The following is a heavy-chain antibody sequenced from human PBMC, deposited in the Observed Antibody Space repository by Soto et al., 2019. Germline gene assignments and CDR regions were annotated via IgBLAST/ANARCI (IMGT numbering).Heavy chain of an antibody. CDR1: GYTFTTYG. Sequence: QVQLVQSGAEVRKPGASVKVSCKASGYTFTTYGISWVRQAPGQGLEWMGWNSGYNGHTKYAQKFQGRVTMTTDTSTSTVYMDMRSLRSDDTAVYYCAREGEMPYYYYGLDVWGQGTTVTVSS. J-gene: IGHJ6*02. D-gene: IGHD3-16*01. CDR3: AREGEMPYYYYGLDV. V-gene: IGHV1-18*01. CDR2: NSGYNGHT.